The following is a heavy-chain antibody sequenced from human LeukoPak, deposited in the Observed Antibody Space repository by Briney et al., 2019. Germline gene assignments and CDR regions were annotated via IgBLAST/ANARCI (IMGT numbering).Heavy chain of an antibody. CDR1: GFTFSNAW. J-gene: IGHJ6*03. CDR3: TTPTIFVFFYYYMDV. CDR2: IKSKTDGGRT. D-gene: IGHD3-3*01. V-gene: IGHV3-15*01. Sequence: GGSLRLSCAASGFTFSNAWMSWVRQAPGKGLEWVGRIKSKTDGGRTDYAAPVKGRFTISRDDSKNTLYLQMNSLKTEDTAVYYCTTPTIFVFFYYYMDVWGKGTTVTVSS.